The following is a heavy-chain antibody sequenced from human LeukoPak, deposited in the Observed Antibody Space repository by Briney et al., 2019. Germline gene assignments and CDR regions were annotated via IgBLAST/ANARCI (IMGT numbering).Heavy chain of an antibody. D-gene: IGHD3-16*02. J-gene: IGHJ5*02. Sequence: SSETLSLTCTVSGGSISSYYWSWIRQPPGKGLEWIGYIYHSGSTNYNPSLKSRVTISVDTSKNQFSLKLSSVTAADTAVYYCARGRYFNWFDPWGQGTLVTVSS. V-gene: IGHV4-59*01. CDR2: IYHSGST. CDR3: ARGRYFNWFDP. CDR1: GGSISSYY.